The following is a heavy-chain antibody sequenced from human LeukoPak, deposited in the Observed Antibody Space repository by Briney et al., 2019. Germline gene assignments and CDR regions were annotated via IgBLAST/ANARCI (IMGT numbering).Heavy chain of an antibody. V-gene: IGHV3-30-3*01. CDR2: ISYDGSNK. CDR1: GFTFSSYA. CDR3: ARDYSDYDILTGYSPYYFDY. Sequence: GGSLRLSCAASGFTFSSYAMHWVRQAPGKGLEWVAVISYDGSNKYYADSVKGRFTISRDNAKNSLYLQMNSLRAEDTAVYYCARDYSDYDILTGYSPYYFDYWGQGTLVTVSS. J-gene: IGHJ4*02. D-gene: IGHD3-9*01.